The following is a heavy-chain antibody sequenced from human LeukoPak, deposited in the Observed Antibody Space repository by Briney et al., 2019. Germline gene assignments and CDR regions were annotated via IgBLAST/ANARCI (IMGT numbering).Heavy chain of an antibody. CDR3: ARVKITMVRGVQYPDY. J-gene: IGHJ4*02. CDR2: IYHSGST. CDR1: GYSISSGYY. D-gene: IGHD3-10*01. Sequence: SETLSLTCAVPGYSISSGYYWGWIRQPPGKGLEWIGSIYHSGSTYYNPSLKSRVTISVDTSKNQFSLKLSSVTAADTAVYYCARVKITMVRGVQYPDYWGQGTLVTVSS. V-gene: IGHV4-38-2*01.